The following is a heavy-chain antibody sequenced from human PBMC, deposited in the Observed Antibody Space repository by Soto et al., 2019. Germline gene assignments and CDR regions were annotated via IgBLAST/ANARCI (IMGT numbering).Heavy chain of an antibody. V-gene: IGHV1-18*01. D-gene: IGHD5-18*01. J-gene: IGHJ6*02. CDR1: GYTFTSYG. CDR3: ALIRGYSDYYYGLDV. Sequence: GASVKVSCKASGYTFTSYGISWVRQAPGQGLEWMGWISAYNGNTNYAQKLQGRVTMTTDTSTSTAYMELRSLRSDDTAVYYCALIRGYSDYYYGLDVWGQGTTVTVSS. CDR2: ISAYNGNT.